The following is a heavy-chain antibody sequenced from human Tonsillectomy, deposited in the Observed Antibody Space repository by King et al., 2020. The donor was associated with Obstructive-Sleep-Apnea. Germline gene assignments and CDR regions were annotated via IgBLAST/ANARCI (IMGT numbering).Heavy chain of an antibody. Sequence: QLVQSGAEVKKPGASVKVSCKASGYTFTSNTITWVRQAPGQGLEWMGWISAYNGKTNYAQKLQGRVTMTTDTSTSTAYMELRSLGSDDTAVYYCAGVYRSSFHFDYWGQGTLVTVSS. CDR3: AGVYRSSFHFDY. CDR2: ISAYNGKT. CDR1: GYTFTSNT. D-gene: IGHD6-6*01. J-gene: IGHJ4*02. V-gene: IGHV1-18*04.